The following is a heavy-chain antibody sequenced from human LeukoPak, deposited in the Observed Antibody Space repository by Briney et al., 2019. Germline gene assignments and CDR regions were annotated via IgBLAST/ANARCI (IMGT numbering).Heavy chain of an antibody. CDR2: INPSGGST. D-gene: IGHD3-22*01. CDR3: ARVLNYYDSSGYYYVGSYYYGMDV. Sequence: ASVKVSCKASGYSFTSNYIHWVRQAPGQGLEWMGIINPSGGSTSYAQKFQGRVTMTRDTSTSTVYMELSSLRSEDTAVYYCARVLNYYDSSGYYYVGSYYYGMDVWGQGTTVTVSS. J-gene: IGHJ6*02. CDR1: GYSFTSNY. V-gene: IGHV1-46*01.